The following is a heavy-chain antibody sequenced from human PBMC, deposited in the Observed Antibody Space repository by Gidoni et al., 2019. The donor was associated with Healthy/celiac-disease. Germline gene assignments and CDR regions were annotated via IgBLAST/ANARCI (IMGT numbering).Heavy chain of an antibody. Sequence: QVQPQQWGAGLLKPSETLSLTCAVYGGSFSGYYWSWLRPPPGKGLEWIGEINHSGSTNYNPSLKSRVTISVDTSKNQFSLKLSSVTAADTAVYYCARVNANSNLYYYYYGMDVWGQGTTVTVSS. J-gene: IGHJ6*02. CDR2: INHSGST. D-gene: IGHD4-4*01. V-gene: IGHV4-34*01. CDR1: GGSFSGYY. CDR3: ARVNANSNLYYYYYGMDV.